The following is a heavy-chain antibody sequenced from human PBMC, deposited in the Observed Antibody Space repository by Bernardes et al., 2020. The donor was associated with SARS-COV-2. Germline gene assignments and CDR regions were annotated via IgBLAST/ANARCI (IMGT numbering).Heavy chain of an antibody. CDR3: ARDRYSSSSKWFDP. V-gene: IGHV3-53*05. Sequence: GRSLRLSCAASGFTVSNNYMSQVRQPPGKGLEWVSVIFSGGSTDYADSVQGRFTISRDNSKNTLYLQMNSLRAEDTAMYYSARDRYSSSSKWFDPWGQGTLVTVSS. J-gene: IGHJ5*02. CDR2: IFSGGST. CDR1: GFTVSNNY. D-gene: IGHD6-6*01.